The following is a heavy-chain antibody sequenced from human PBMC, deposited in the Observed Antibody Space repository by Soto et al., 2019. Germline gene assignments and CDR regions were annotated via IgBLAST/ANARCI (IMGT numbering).Heavy chain of an antibody. CDR3: AKALRYFDWLFRPWNSMDV. J-gene: IGHJ6*02. V-gene: IGHV3-23*01. Sequence: GESLKISCAASGFTSSNYAMSWVRQAPGKGLEWVSTISGSGDSTYYADSVKGRFTISRDNSRNTLYLQMNSLRAEDTAVYYCAKALRYFDWLFRPWNSMDVWGQGTTVPVSS. CDR2: ISGSGDST. D-gene: IGHD3-9*01. CDR1: GFTSSNYA.